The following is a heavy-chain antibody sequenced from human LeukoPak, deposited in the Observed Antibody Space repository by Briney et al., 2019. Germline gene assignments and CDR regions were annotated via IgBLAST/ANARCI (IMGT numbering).Heavy chain of an antibody. CDR3: ARAPLFGVVAYYFDY. Sequence: GSSVKVSCRASGGTFSSYAISWVRQAPGQGLEWMGGIIPIFGTANYAQKFQGRVTITADESTSTAYMELSSLRSEDTAVYYCARAPLFGVVAYYFDYWGQGTLVTVSS. V-gene: IGHV1-69*01. CDR2: IIPIFGTA. J-gene: IGHJ4*02. CDR1: GGTFSSYA. D-gene: IGHD3-3*01.